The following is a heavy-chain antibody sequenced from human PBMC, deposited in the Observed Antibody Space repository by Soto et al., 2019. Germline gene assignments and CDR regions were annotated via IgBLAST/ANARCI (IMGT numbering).Heavy chain of an antibody. V-gene: IGHV4-59*08. J-gene: IGHJ4*02. Sequence: QVQLQESGPGLVKPSEILSLTCTVSGGSISRYYWNWIRQSPGKGLEWIGYISYSGGTNYNPSLKSRVTRSVDTSKNQFSLKLSSVSAADTAVYYCARTLKRGAVGMTFDYCGQVTLVTVSS. CDR1: GGSISRYY. D-gene: IGHD1-20*01. CDR3: ARTLKRGAVGMTFDY. CDR2: ISYSGGT.